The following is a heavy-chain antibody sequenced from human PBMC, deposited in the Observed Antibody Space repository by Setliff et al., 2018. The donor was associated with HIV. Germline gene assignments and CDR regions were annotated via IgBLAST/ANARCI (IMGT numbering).Heavy chain of an antibody. D-gene: IGHD3-22*01. CDR1: GGSISSSSYY. V-gene: IGHV4-61*02. CDR2: IYITGST. Sequence: TLSLPCTVSGGSISSSSYYWTWIRQPAGKGLEWIGRIYITGSTNYNPSLKSRVTISVDTSKNQFSLKLSSVTAADTAVYYCARQDQYDDSGYYVGFYGMDVWGQGTMVTVSS. CDR3: ARQDQYDDSGYYVGFYGMDV. J-gene: IGHJ6*02.